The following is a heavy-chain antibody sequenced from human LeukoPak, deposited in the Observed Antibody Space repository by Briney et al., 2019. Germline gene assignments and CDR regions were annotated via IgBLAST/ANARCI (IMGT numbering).Heavy chain of an antibody. V-gene: IGHV3-21*01. D-gene: IGHD2-2*01. CDR2: ISSSSSYI. Sequence: LSLTCTVSGGSISSSSYYWGWVRQAPGKGLEWVSSISSSSSYIYYADSVKGRFTISRDNAKNSLSLQMNSLRAEDTAVYYCARVNPQRPDCSSTSCFVDAFDIWGQGTMVTVSS. CDR1: GGSISSSSYY. CDR3: ARVNPQRPDCSSTSCFVDAFDI. J-gene: IGHJ3*02.